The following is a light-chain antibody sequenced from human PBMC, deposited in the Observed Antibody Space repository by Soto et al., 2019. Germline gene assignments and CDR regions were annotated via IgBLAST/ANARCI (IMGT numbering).Light chain of an antibody. CDR3: TSYAGSNIWV. V-gene: IGLV2-8*01. CDR1: SSDVGAYNY. J-gene: IGLJ3*02. CDR2: EVT. Sequence: QSALTQPPSASGSPGQSVTISCTGTSSDVGAYNYVSWYQQYPGKAPKLMIYEVTKRPSGVPDRFSDSKSGKTASLAVSGLQPEDEADYYWTSYAGSNIWVFGGGTKLTVL.